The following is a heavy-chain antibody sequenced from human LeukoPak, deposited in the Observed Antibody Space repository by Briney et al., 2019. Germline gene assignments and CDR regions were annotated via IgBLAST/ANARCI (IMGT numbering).Heavy chain of an antibody. D-gene: IGHD5-12*01. CDR3: AKGAYDYVEIAYFDY. V-gene: IGHV3-23*01. CDR1: GFRFSNYA. CDR2: IIASSGAT. Sequence: GGSLRLSCATSGFRFSNYAMNWVRQAPGKGLEWVSLIIASSGATFYADSVKGRFTISRDTSKNTLYLQMNSLRDEDTAVYYCAKGAYDYVEIAYFDYWGQGTLVTVSP. J-gene: IGHJ4*02.